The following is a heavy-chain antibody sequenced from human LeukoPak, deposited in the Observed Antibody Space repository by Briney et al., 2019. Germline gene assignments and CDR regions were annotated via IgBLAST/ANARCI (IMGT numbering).Heavy chain of an antibody. Sequence: SETLSLTCTVSGGSITNFFWSWIRQPAGKGLEWIGRIYSSGSTIYDPSLKSRVTMSVDTSKNQFSLKLDSVTAADTAVYYCAKGSRWSDPWGQGALVTVSS. D-gene: IGHD1-26*01. CDR2: IYSSGST. CDR3: AKGSRWSDP. J-gene: IGHJ5*02. V-gene: IGHV4-4*07. CDR1: GGSITNFF.